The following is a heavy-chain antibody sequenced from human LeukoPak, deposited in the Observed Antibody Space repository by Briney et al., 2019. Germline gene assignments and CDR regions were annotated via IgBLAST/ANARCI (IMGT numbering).Heavy chain of an antibody. D-gene: IGHD1-1*01. J-gene: IGHJ4*02. CDR1: GGSISSYY. V-gene: IGHV4-59*08. Sequence: PSETLSLTCTVSGGSISSYYWNWIRQPPGKGLEWIGYIYYSGSTNYNPSLKSRVTISVDTSKNQFSLKLSSVTAADTAVYYCARHVPGPVYFDYWGQGTLVTVSS. CDR3: ARHVPGPVYFDY. CDR2: IYYSGST.